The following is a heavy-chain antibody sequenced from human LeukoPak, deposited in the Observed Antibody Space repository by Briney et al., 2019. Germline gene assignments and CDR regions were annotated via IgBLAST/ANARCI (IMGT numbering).Heavy chain of an antibody. CDR1: GDSISSGNYY. CDR2: ISSSGSI. Sequence: SETLSLTCTVSGDSISSGNYYWSWTRQPAGKGLEWIGRISSSGSINYNPSLKSRVTISVDTSKNQFSLKLSSVTAADTAVYYCARGRRPRYFDLWGRGTLVTVSS. J-gene: IGHJ2*01. CDR3: ARGRRPRYFDL. V-gene: IGHV4-61*02.